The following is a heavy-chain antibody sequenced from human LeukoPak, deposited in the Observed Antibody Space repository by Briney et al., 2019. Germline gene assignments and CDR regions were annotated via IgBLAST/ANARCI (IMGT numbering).Heavy chain of an antibody. J-gene: IGHJ6*02. V-gene: IGHV3-9*01. Sequence: PGRSLRLSCAASGFTFDDYAMFWVRQAPGMGLEWVSGISWNSSNIGYAASVKGRFTISRDNAKNSLYLQMNSLRAEDTAFYYCARGNRDSSGFYYYYGMDVWGQGTTVTVSS. CDR3: ARGNRDSSGFYYYYGMDV. D-gene: IGHD6-19*01. CDR1: GFTFDDYA. CDR2: ISWNSSNI.